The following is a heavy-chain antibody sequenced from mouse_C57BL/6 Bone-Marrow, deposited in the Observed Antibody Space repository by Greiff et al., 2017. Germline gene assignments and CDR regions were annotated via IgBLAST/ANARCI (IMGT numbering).Heavy chain of an antibody. Sequence: EVKLMESGAELVRPGASVKLSCTASGFNIKDYYMHWVKQRPEQGLEWIGRIDPEDGDTEYAPKFQGKATMTGDTSSNTAYLQLSSLTSEDTAVYYCTTDYGSLYYYAMDYWGQGTSVTVSS. CDR2: IDPEDGDT. D-gene: IGHD1-1*01. V-gene: IGHV14-1*01. CDR3: TTDYGSLYYYAMDY. CDR1: GFNIKDYY. J-gene: IGHJ4*01.